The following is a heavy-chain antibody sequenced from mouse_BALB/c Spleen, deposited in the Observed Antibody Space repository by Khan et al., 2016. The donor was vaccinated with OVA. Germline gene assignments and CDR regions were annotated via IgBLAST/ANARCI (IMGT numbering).Heavy chain of an antibody. V-gene: IGHV9-3-1*01. J-gene: IGHJ4*01. CDR1: GYTFTNYG. CDR3: ARPPYFSYVMVY. D-gene: IGHD2-10*01. Sequence: QIQLVQSGPELKKPGETVKISCKASGYTFTNYGMNWVKQAPGKGLKWMGWINTYTGEPTHADDFKGRFAFSLETSASTAYLQINNLKNEDTATYFSARPPYFSYVMVYWGQGTSVTVSS. CDR2: INTYTGEP.